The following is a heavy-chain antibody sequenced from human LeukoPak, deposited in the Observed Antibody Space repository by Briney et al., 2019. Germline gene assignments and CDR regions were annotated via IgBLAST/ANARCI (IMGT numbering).Heavy chain of an antibody. J-gene: IGHJ4*02. D-gene: IGHD3-22*01. CDR2: IGGTGVST. CDR1: GFTFSSYA. Sequence: HPGGSLRLSCAASGFTFSSYAMSWVRQAPGKGLEWVSGIGGTGVSTYYADSVKGRFTISRDSSKNTLYLQMNSLRAEDTAVYYCAKEGTSDEGYYYDSLGYSDYWGQGTLVTVSS. V-gene: IGHV3-23*01. CDR3: AKEGTSDEGYYYDSLGYSDY.